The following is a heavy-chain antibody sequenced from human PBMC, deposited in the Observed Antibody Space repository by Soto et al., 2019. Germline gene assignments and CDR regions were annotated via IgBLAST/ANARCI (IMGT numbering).Heavy chain of an antibody. V-gene: IGHV1-18*04. Sequence: QVQLVQAGAEVKKPGASVKVSCTPSGYSFSTYGIIWVRQAPGQGLEWMGWISPYNGDTNYAQKVQGRVSLSTDTSTSTAYMELRNQKSDDTAMYYCARSFYSQSRSVTGTRREHRFDPWGQGKLVTVSS. D-gene: IGHD1-1*01. CDR2: ISPYNGDT. CDR1: GYSFSTYG. CDR3: ARSFYSQSRSVTGTRREHRFDP. J-gene: IGHJ5*02.